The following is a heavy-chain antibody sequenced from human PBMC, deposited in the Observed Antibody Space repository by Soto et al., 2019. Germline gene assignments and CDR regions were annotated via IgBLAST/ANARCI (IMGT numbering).Heavy chain of an antibody. Sequence: PGGSLRLSCAASGFTFSSYGMHWVRQAPGKGLEWVAVIWYDGSNKYYADSVKGRFTISRDNSKNTLYLQMNSLRAEDTAVYYCARVISNYGGYLFDPWGQGTLVTVSS. D-gene: IGHD4-4*01. CDR1: GFTFSSYG. CDR3: ARVISNYGGYLFDP. V-gene: IGHV3-33*01. CDR2: IWYDGSNK. J-gene: IGHJ5*02.